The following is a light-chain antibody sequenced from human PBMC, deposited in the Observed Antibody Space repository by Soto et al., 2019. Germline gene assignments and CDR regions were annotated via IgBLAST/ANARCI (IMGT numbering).Light chain of an antibody. CDR3: QQCDDFIT. J-gene: IGKJ4*01. CDR1: QDIKNY. CDR2: EAS. V-gene: IGKV1-33*01. Sequence: DLPMTQSPSSLSASVGDRVTITCQASQDIKNYLNWYQQKPGKAPKLLIYEASNVETGVPSRFSGSGSGRSFTFTISSLQAEDIATYYCQQCDDFITFGGGTRIEIK.